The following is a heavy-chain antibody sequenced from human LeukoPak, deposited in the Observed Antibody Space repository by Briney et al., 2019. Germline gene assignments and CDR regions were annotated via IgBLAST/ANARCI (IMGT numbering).Heavy chain of an antibody. V-gene: IGHV3-15*01. D-gene: IGHD2-21*02. J-gene: IGHJ4*02. CDR2: IKSKTDGGTT. CDR1: GFTFSNAR. Sequence: GGSLRLSCAASGFTFSNARMSWVRQAPGKGLEWVGRIKSKTDGGTTDYAAPVKGRFTISRDDSKNTLYLQMNSLKTEDTAMYYCVNPAYCGGDCYPFWGQGTLVSVSS. CDR3: VNPAYCGGDCYPF.